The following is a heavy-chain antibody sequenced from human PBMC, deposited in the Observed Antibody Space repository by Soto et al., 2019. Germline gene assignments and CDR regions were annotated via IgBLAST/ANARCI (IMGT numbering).Heavy chain of an antibody. J-gene: IGHJ6*02. CDR2: IIPIFGTA. Sequence: QVQLVQSGAEVKKPGSSVKVSCKASGGTFSSYAISWVRQAPGQGLEWMGGIIPIFGTANYAQKFQGRVTITADESTSTAYMELSSLRSEDTAVYYCARHNYYDSSGNYYGMDVWGQGTTVTVSS. V-gene: IGHV1-69*01. CDR1: GGTFSSYA. CDR3: ARHNYYDSSGNYYGMDV. D-gene: IGHD3-22*01.